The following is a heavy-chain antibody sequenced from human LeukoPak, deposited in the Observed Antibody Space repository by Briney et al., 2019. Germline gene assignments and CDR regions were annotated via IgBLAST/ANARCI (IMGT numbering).Heavy chain of an antibody. J-gene: IGHJ4*02. V-gene: IGHV4-59*01. CDR2: IYYSGST. Sequence: PLETLSLTCTVSGGSISSYYWSWIRQPPGKGLEWIGYIYYSGSTNYNPSLKSRVTISVDTSKNQFSLKLSSVTAADTAVYYCARGVFRYFDYWGQGTLVTVSS. CDR3: ARGVFRYFDY. D-gene: IGHD6-13*01. CDR1: GGSISSYY.